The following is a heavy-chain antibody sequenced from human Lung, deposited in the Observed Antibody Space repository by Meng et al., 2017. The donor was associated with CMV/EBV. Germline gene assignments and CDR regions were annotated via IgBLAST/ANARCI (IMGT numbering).Heavy chain of an antibody. V-gene: IGHV4-31*03. CDR2: IYYSGST. CDR3: ARTNYGDYNWFDP. Sequence: QVQLHESGPGLVKPYQTLSLTCTVSGGSISSGGFYWSWIRQHPGKGLEWIGYIYYSGSTYYNPSLRSRVAISIDTSKNQFSLKLTSVTAADTAVYFCARTNYGDYNWFDPWGQGTLVTVSS. J-gene: IGHJ5*02. CDR1: GGSISSGGFY. D-gene: IGHD4-17*01.